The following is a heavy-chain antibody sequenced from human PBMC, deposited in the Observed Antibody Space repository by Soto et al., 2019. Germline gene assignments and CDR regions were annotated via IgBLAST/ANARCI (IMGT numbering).Heavy chain of an antibody. D-gene: IGHD2-15*01. CDR3: TRPLSVVGTSSFDY. CDR2: INTDGSST. V-gene: IGHV3-74*01. Sequence: EVQLVESGGGLVQPGGSLRLSCAASGFTISSYWMHWVRQAPGKGLVWVSRINTDGSSTSYADSVKGRFTTSRDNAKNTLYLQMNRLRAEDTAVYYCTRPLSVVGTSSFDYWGQGTLVTVSS. CDR1: GFTISSYW. J-gene: IGHJ4*02.